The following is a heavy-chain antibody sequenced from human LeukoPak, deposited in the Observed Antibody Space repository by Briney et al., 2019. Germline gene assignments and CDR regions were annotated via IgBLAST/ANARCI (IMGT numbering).Heavy chain of an antibody. CDR1: GFTFSSYS. V-gene: IGHV3-21*03. J-gene: IGHJ6*03. Sequence: GGSLRLSCAASGFTFSSYSMNWVRQASGKGLEWVSSISSSSSYIYYADSVKGRFTISRDNAKNSLYLQMNSLKAEDTAVYFCTRGPVTGLLSSNKYYYMDVWGKGTTVTISS. CDR3: TRGPVTGLLSSNKYYYMDV. D-gene: IGHD6-19*01. CDR2: ISSSSSYI.